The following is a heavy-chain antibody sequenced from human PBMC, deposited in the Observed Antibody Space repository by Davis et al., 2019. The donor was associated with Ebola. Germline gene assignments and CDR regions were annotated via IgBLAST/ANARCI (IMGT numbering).Heavy chain of an antibody. V-gene: IGHV5-51*01. CDR2: IYPDDSDT. D-gene: IGHD4-17*01. CDR3: ARRTTVANWYFDL. J-gene: IGHJ2*01. Sequence: KVSCKGSGYSFSSYWIGWVRQMPGKGLEWMGIIYPDDSDTKYSPSFQGQVTISADKSISTAYLQWSSLKASDTAMYYCARRTTVANWYFDLWGRGTLVTVSS. CDR1: GYSFSSYW.